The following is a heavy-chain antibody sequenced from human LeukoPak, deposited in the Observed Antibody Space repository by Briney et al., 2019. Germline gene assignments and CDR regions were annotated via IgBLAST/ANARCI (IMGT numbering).Heavy chain of an antibody. D-gene: IGHD6-6*01. CDR2: ISAYNGNT. V-gene: IGHV1-18*01. CDR1: GYTFTSYD. Sequence: ASVKVSCKASGYTFTSYDISWVRQAPGQGLEWMGWISAYNGNTNYAQKLQGRVTMTTDTSTSTAYMELRSLRSDDTAVYYCARDPIAARYYYYGMDVWGQGTTVTVSS. CDR3: ARDPIAARYYYYGMDV. J-gene: IGHJ6*02.